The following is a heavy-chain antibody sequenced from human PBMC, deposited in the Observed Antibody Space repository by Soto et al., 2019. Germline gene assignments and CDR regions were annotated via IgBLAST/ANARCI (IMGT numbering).Heavy chain of an antibody. CDR2: IYPGDSDT. V-gene: IGHV5-51*01. CDR3: ARRDYYDSSGYYYSHFDY. J-gene: IGHJ4*02. CDR1: GYSFTSYW. D-gene: IGHD3-22*01. Sequence: PGESLKISCKGSGYSFTSYWIGWVRQMPWKGLEWMGIIYPGDSDTRYSPSFQGQVTISADKSISTAYLQWSSLKAPDTAMYYCARRDYYDSSGYYYSHFDYWGQGTLVTVSS.